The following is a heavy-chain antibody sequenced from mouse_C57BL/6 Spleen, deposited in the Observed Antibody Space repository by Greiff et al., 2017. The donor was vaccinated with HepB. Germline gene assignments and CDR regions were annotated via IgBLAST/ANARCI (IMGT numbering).Heavy chain of an antibody. CDR2: IYPGDGDT. CDR1: GYAFSSSW. V-gene: IGHV1-82*01. Sequence: QVQLQQSGPELVKPGASVKISCKASGYAFSSSWMNWVKQRPGKGLEWIGRIYPGDGDTNYNGKFTGKATLTADKSSSTAYMQLSSLTSEDSAVYFCARWGNLYAMDYWGQGTSVTVSS. J-gene: IGHJ4*01. CDR3: ARWGNLYAMDY. D-gene: IGHD2-1*01.